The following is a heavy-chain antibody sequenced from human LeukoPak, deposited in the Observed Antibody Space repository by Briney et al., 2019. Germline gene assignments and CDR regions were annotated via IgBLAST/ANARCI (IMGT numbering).Heavy chain of an antibody. CDR3: ARDIPFTIFGVVIILDGMDV. V-gene: IGHV1-2*02. CDR1: GYTFTGYY. CDR2: INPNSGGT. J-gene: IGHJ6*02. D-gene: IGHD3-3*01. Sequence: ASVKVSCKTSGYTFTGYYIHWVRQAPGQGLEWMGWINPNSGGTNYAQKFQGRVTMTRDTSISTAYMELSRLRSDDTALYYCARDIPFTIFGVVIILDGMDVWGQGTTVTVSS.